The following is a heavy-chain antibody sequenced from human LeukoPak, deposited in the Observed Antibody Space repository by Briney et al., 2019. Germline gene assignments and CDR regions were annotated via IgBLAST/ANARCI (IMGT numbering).Heavy chain of an antibody. CDR2: IDYSGST. CDR3: ARRGIMITFGDWYFDL. CDR1: GGSISSSIYY. V-gene: IGHV4-39*01. Sequence: SETLSLTCTVSGGSISSSIYYWGWIRQPPGKGLECIGSIDYSGSTYYNPSLKSRVTISVDTSKNQFSLKLSSVTAADTAMYYCARRGIMITFGDWYFDLWGRGTLVTVSS. J-gene: IGHJ2*01. D-gene: IGHD3-16*01.